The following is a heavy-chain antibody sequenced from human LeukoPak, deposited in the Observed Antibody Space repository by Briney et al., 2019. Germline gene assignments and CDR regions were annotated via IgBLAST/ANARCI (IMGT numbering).Heavy chain of an antibody. J-gene: IGHJ4*02. CDR3: ARESDYVWGSYRSYYFDY. CDR1: GFTVSRNY. Sequence: QSGESLRLSCAASGFTVSRNYMSWVRLAPGKGLEWVSVIYSCGSTYYADSVKGRFTISRDNSKNTLYLQMNSLRAEDTAVYYCARESDYVWGSYRSYYFDYWGQGTLVTVSS. V-gene: IGHV3-53*01. CDR2: IYSCGST. D-gene: IGHD3-16*02.